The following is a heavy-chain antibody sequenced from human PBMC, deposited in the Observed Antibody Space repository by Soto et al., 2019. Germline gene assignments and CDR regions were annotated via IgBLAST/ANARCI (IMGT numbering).Heavy chain of an antibody. D-gene: IGHD6-13*01. CDR3: ARGRVAAGYLWFDP. J-gene: IGHJ5*02. V-gene: IGHV4-31*03. Sequence: SETLSLTCTVSGGSISSGGYYWIWIRQHPGKGLEWIGYIYYSGSTYYNPSLKSRVTISVDTSKNQFSLKLSSVTAADTAVYYCARGRVAAGYLWFDPWGQGTLVTVSS. CDR2: IYYSGST. CDR1: GGSISSGGYY.